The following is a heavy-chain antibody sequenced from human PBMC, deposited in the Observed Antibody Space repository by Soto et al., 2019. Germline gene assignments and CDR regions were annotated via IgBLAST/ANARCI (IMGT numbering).Heavy chain of an antibody. D-gene: IGHD7-27*01. J-gene: IGHJ4*02. Sequence: AGGSLRLSCAASGFTFNNYWMAWVRQAPGKGLECVANINQDGSDKYYVDSVKGRFTISRDNTKNSLYLQMNSLRGEDTAVYYCCRGSAWGSLDYWGLGTLVTVSS. CDR3: CRGSAWGSLDY. CDR2: INQDGSDK. CDR1: GFTFNNYW. V-gene: IGHV3-7*01.